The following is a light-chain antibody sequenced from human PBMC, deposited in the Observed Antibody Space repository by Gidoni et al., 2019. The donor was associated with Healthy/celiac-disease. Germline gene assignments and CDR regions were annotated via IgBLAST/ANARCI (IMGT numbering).Light chain of an antibody. CDR3: SSYTSSSTLV. CDR2: EVS. J-gene: IGLJ2*01. CDR1: SSDVGGYNY. V-gene: IGLV2-14*01. Sequence: QSALTHPASVSGSPGPSITISCTGTSSDVGGYNYVSWYQQHPGKAPKLMIYEVSNRPSGVPDRFSGSKSGNTASLTISGLQAEDEADYYCSSYTSSSTLVFGGGTKLTVL.